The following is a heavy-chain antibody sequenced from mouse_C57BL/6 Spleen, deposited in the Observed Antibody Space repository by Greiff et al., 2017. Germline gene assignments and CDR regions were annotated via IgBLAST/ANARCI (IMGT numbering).Heavy chain of an antibody. D-gene: IGHD1-1*01. Sequence: QVQLQQSGAELMKPGASVKLSCKATGYTFTGYWIEWVKQRPGHGLEWIGEILPGSGSTNYNEKFKGKATFTADTSSNTAYMQLSSLTSEDSAVYYCAIGGLLSGVSIYYAMDYWGQGTSVTVSS. CDR2: ILPGSGST. CDR3: AIGGLLSGVSIYYAMDY. V-gene: IGHV1-9*01. J-gene: IGHJ4*01. CDR1: GYTFTGYW.